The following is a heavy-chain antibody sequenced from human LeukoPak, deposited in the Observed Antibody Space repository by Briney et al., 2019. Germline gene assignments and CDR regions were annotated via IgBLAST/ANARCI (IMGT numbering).Heavy chain of an antibody. Sequence: GGSLRLSCAASGFTFSDYEMNWIRQAPGKGLEWISYISNSGSTKCYADSVKGRFTISRDNAKNSVYLQLNSLRAEDTALYYCAAVIDYWGQGTLVTVSS. CDR1: GFTFSDYE. V-gene: IGHV3-48*03. J-gene: IGHJ4*02. CDR2: ISNSGSTK. CDR3: AAVIDY.